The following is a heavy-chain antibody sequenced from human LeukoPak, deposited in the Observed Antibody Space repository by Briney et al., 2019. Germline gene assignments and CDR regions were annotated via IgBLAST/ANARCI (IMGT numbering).Heavy chain of an antibody. Sequence: SETLSLTCTVSGGSISSSSYYWGWIRQPPGKGLEWIGSIHYSGSTYYNPCLKSRVTISVDTSKNQFSLKLSSVTAADTAVYYCARDRSYYGSGTHVAFDIWGQGTMVTVSS. CDR3: ARDRSYYGSGTHVAFDI. V-gene: IGHV4-39*07. CDR2: IHYSGST. CDR1: GGSISSSSYY. J-gene: IGHJ3*02. D-gene: IGHD3-10*01.